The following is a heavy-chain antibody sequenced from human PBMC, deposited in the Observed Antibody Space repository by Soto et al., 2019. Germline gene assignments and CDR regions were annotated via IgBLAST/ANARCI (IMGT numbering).Heavy chain of an antibody. CDR3: ASLRIATNNYKWFYT. V-gene: IGHV4-31*03. CDR1: GAALNSGNYY. CDR2: IYVTGAV. Sequence: SETLSLTCSVSGAALNSGNYYWSWIRQVPGKGLEWIGHIYVTGAVDYNPSLRDRITISQDTSERQFSLNLRLVTAADTAVYYCASLRIATNNYKWFYTWGQGTRVTVAS. D-gene: IGHD2-21*01. J-gene: IGHJ5*02.